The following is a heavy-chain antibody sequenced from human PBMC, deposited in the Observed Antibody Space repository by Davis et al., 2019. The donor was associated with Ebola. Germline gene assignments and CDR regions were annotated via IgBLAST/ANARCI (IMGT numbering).Heavy chain of an antibody. J-gene: IGHJ4*02. CDR3: ARKYCSGGSCSNLDY. Sequence: GESLKISCAASGFTFSSYSMNWVRQAPGKGLEWVSSITSTSSYTYYAGSMKGRFTISRDNAKNSLYLQMNSLRAEDTAVYYCARKYCSGGSCSNLDYWGQGTLVTVSS. CDR1: GFTFSSYS. D-gene: IGHD2-15*01. V-gene: IGHV3-21*01. CDR2: ITSTSSYT.